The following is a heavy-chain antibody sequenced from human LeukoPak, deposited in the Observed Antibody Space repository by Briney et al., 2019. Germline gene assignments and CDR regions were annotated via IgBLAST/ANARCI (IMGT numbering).Heavy chain of an antibody. CDR3: ATHRGTRGSYYY. D-gene: IGHD1-1*01. V-gene: IGHV4-59*08. CDR1: GGSISSYY. J-gene: IGHJ4*02. CDR2: IYYSGST. Sequence: SETLSLTCTVSGGSISSYYWNWIRQPPGKGLEWIGYIYYSGSTSYNPSLKSRVTMSVDTSKNQFSLNLSSVTAADTAVYYCATHRGTRGSYYYWGQGTLVTVSS.